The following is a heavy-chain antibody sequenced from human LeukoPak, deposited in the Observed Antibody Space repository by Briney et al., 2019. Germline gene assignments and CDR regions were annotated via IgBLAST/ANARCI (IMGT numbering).Heavy chain of an antibody. CDR3: ARCRDGYWSFDY. Sequence: SVKVSCKASGGTFSSYAISWVRQAPGQGLEWMGGIIPIFGTANYAQKFQGRVTITADESTSTAYMELSSLRSEDTAVYYCARCRDGYWSFDYWGQGTLVTVSS. V-gene: IGHV1-69*13. CDR1: GGTFSSYA. J-gene: IGHJ4*02. D-gene: IGHD5-24*01. CDR2: IIPIFGTA.